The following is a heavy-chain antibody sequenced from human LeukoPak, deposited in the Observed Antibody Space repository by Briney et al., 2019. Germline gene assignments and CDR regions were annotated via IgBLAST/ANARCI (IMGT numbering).Heavy chain of an antibody. D-gene: IGHD3-9*01. Sequence: PGGSLRLSCAASGFTFSSYAMSWVRQAPGKGLEWVSLISDSGRNTHYADSVKGRFTISRDNSKNTLYLQMNSLRAEDTALYYCAKDSGSTLTVHYYYYYMDVWGKGTTVTVSS. CDR2: ISDSGRNT. J-gene: IGHJ6*03. CDR1: GFTFSSYA. CDR3: AKDSGSTLTVHYYYYYMDV. V-gene: IGHV3-23*01.